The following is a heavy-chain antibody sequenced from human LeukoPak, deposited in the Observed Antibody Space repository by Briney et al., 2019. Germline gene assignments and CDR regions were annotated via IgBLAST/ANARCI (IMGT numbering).Heavy chain of an antibody. CDR2: IYGSGNT. J-gene: IGHJ4*02. V-gene: IGHV4-4*07. Sequence: SETLSLTCTVSGGSITNYYWSWIRQPAGKGVEWIGRIYGSGNTNYNPSLRSRVTISVDTSKNQSSLKLSSVTAADTAVYYCASTPPMMYSSKGFDYWGQGTLVTVSS. CDR3: ASTPPMMYSSKGFDY. CDR1: GGSITNYY. D-gene: IGHD6-13*01.